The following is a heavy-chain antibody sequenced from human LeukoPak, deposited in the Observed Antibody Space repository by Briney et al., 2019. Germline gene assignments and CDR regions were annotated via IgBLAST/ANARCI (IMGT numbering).Heavy chain of an antibody. V-gene: IGHV1-8*03. CDR2: MNPNSGNT. D-gene: IGHD2-21*01. CDR1: GYTFINYE. CDR3: ARAGLVVVIAENFVLMDV. J-gene: IGHJ6*04. Sequence: ASVKVSCKASGYTFINYEISWVRQATGQGLEWMGWMNPNSGNTGYAQKFQGRVTITRNTSISTAYMELSSLRSEDTAVYYCARAGLVVVIAENFVLMDVWGKGTTVTVSS.